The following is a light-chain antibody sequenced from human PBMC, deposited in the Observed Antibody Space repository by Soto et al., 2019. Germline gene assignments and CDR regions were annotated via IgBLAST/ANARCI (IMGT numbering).Light chain of an antibody. J-gene: IGKJ4*02. CDR1: QSVSTY. V-gene: IGKV1-39*01. CDR3: QQCYNSTCT. CDR2: AAS. Sequence: DIQMSQSPASLSASLGDRATISCRASQSVSTYLTCYQQKPGKAPKLLMYAASSLDSGIPSRFSGSGSGTDFTLTISSLQPEDFATYSCQQCYNSTCTFGGGTKVDIK.